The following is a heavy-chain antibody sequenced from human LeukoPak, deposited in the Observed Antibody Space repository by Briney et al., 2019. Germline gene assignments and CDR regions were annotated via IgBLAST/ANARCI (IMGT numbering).Heavy chain of an antibody. V-gene: IGHV4-34*01. Sequence: PSETLSLTCAVDGGSFSGYYWSWIRQPPGKGLEWFGEINHSGSTNYNPSLKSRVTISVDTSKNQFSLKLSSVTAADTAVYYCAREETVTPGGYWGQGTLVTVSS. CDR2: INHSGST. D-gene: IGHD4-17*01. CDR1: GGSFSGYY. J-gene: IGHJ4*02. CDR3: AREETVTPGGY.